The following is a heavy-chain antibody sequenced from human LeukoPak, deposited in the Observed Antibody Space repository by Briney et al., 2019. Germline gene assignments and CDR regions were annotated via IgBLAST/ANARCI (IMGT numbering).Heavy chain of an antibody. J-gene: IGHJ6*03. Sequence: SETLSLTCTVSGGSISYYYWSWIRQPPGKGLEWIGYIYYSGSTNYNPSLKSRVTISVDTSKKQFSLKLSSVTAAATAVYYCARGGYCSSTSCYRGGEYYYYYMDVWGKGTTVTISS. V-gene: IGHV4-59*01. CDR2: IYYSGST. D-gene: IGHD2-2*01. CDR3: ARGGYCSSTSCYRGGEYYYYYMDV. CDR1: GGSISYYY.